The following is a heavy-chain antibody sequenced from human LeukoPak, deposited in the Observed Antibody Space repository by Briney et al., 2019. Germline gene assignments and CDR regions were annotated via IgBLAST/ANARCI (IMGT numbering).Heavy chain of an antibody. V-gene: IGHV3-48*03. CDR3: ARDSSPGTGPDAFDI. CDR2: ISSSGSTI. Sequence: GGSLRLSCAASGFTFSSYEMNWVRQAPGKGLEWVSYISSSGSTIYYADSVKGRFTISRDNAKNSLYLQMNSLRAEDTAVYYCARDSSPGTGPDAFDIWGQGTMVTVSS. J-gene: IGHJ3*02. CDR1: GFTFSSYE. D-gene: IGHD1-1*01.